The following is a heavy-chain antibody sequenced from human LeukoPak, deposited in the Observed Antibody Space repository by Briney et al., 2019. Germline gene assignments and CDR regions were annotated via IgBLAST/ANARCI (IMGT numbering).Heavy chain of an antibody. V-gene: IGHV4-59*01. J-gene: IGHJ4*02. D-gene: IGHD3-3*01. CDR2: IYYSGST. CDR3: ARDRRAYDFWCGYYQD. CDR1: GGSISSYY. Sequence: SETLSLTCTVSGGSISSYYWSWIRQPPGKGLEWIGYIYYSGSTNYNPSLKSRVTISVDTSKNQFSLKLSSVTAADTAVYYCARDRRAYDFWCGYYQDWGQGTLVTVSS.